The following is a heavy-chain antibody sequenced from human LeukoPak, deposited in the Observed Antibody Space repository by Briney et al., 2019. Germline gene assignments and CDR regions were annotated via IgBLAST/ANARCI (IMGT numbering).Heavy chain of an antibody. Sequence: PGGSLRLSCAASGFTFSDYYMSWIRQAPGKGLEWVSYISFSGSTIYYADSVKGRFTISRDDAKNSLYLQMNSLRAEDTAVYYCASDHPVAGLYFDYWGQGTLVTVSS. CDR3: ASDHPVAGLYFDY. J-gene: IGHJ4*02. D-gene: IGHD6-19*01. CDR1: GFTFSDYY. CDR2: ISFSGSTI. V-gene: IGHV3-11*01.